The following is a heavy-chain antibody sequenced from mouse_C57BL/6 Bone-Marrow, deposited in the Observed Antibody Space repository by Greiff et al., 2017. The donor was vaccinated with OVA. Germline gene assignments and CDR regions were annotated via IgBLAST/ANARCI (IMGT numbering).Heavy chain of an antibody. CDR1: GYTFTSYW. J-gene: IGHJ3*01. CDR2: IDPSDSYT. Sequence: QVQLQQPGAELVRPGTSVKLSCKASGYTFTSYWMHWVKQRPGQGLEWIGVIDPSDSYTNYNQQFKGKATLTVDTSSSTAYMQLSSLTSEDSAVYYCARGTYYSNYGFAYWGQGTLVTVSA. CDR3: ARGTYYSNYGFAY. D-gene: IGHD2-5*01. V-gene: IGHV1-59*01.